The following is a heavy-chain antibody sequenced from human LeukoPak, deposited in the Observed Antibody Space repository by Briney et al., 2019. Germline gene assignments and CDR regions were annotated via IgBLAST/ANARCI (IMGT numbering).Heavy chain of an antibody. Sequence: ASVKVSCKASGYTFTSYGISGVRQAPGQGLEWMGIINPSGGSTSYAQKFQGRVTMTRDMSTSTVYMELSSLRSEDTAVYYCARDWRYYDFWSGYSALPLYTYMDVWGKGTTVTVSS. D-gene: IGHD3-3*01. V-gene: IGHV1-46*01. CDR2: INPSGGST. CDR3: ARDWRYYDFWSGYSALPLYTYMDV. CDR1: GYTFTSYG. J-gene: IGHJ6*03.